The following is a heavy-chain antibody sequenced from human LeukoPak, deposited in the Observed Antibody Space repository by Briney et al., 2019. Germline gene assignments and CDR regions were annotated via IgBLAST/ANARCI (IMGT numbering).Heavy chain of an antibody. Sequence: SETLSLTCAVYGGSFSGYYWSWIRQPAGKGLEWIGRIYTSGSTNYNPSLQSRVTISIDTSKNQFSLKLSSVTAADTAVYYCARGPALRFVDYYGMDVCGQGTTVTVSS. CDR3: ARGPALRFVDYYGMDV. D-gene: IGHD3-3*01. CDR1: GGSFSGYY. V-gene: IGHV4-59*10. J-gene: IGHJ6*02. CDR2: IYTSGST.